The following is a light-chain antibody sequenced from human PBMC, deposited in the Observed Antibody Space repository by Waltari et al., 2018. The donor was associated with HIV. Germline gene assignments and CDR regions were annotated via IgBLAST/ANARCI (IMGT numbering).Light chain of an antibody. V-gene: IGLV3-1*01. CDR3: QAWDRSTVI. Sequence: YELTQPPSVSVSPGQTANITCSGDKLGQKYAHWYQQKSGQSPVLLIYEDSKRRSGIPERFSGSISGDTATLTIGGTQAEDEADYHCQAWDRSTVIFAGGTKLTVL. CDR1: KLGQKY. CDR2: EDS. J-gene: IGLJ2*01.